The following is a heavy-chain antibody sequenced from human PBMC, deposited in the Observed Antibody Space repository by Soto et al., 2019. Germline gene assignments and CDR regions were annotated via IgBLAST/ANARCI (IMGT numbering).Heavy chain of an antibody. D-gene: IGHD3-3*01. CDR1: GGTFSSYA. CDR2: IIPIFGTA. J-gene: IGHJ5*02. V-gene: IGHV1-69*13. CDR3: ARGPWTPPSWFDP. Sequence: ASVKVSCKASGGTFSSYAISCVRQAPGQGLEWMGGIIPIFGTANYAQKFQGRVTITADESTSTAYMELSSLRSEDTAVYYCARGPWTPPSWFDPWGQGTLVTVSS.